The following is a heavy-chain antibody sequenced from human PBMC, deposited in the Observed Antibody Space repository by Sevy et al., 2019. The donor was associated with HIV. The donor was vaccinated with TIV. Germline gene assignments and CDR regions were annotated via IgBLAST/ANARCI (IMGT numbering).Heavy chain of an antibody. V-gene: IGHV4-61*01. J-gene: IGHJ3*02. CDR2: IYYSVST. CDR3: ARANSGWYRDAFDI. D-gene: IGHD6-19*01. Sequence: SETLSLTCTVSGGSVSSGSYYWSWIRQPPGKGLEWIGYIYYSVSTNYNPSLKSRVTISVDTSKNQFSLKLSSVTAADTAVYYCARANSGWYRDAFDIWGQGTMVTVSS. CDR1: GGSVSSGSYY.